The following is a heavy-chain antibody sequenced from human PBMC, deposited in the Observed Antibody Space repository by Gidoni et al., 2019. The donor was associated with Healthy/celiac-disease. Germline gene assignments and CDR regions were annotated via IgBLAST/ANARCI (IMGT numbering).Heavy chain of an antibody. Sequence: EVQLVESGGGLVQPGGSLTLSCAASGFTVSSNYMSWVRQAPGKGLEWVSVIYSGGSTYYADSVKGRFTISRDNSKNTLYLQMNSLRAEDTAVYYCARIAGYTIFGVVDYWGQGTLVTVSS. D-gene: IGHD3-3*01. J-gene: IGHJ4*02. CDR3: ARIAGYTIFGVVDY. V-gene: IGHV3-66*01. CDR2: IYSGGST. CDR1: GFTVSSNY.